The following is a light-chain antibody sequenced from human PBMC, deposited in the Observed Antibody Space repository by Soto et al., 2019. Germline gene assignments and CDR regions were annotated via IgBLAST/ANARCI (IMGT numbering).Light chain of an antibody. J-gene: IGKJ1*01. Sequence: DIQLTQSPSFLPASVGDRVTITCRASQGISSYLAWYQQKPGQAPKLLIYAASTLQSGVPSRVSGSGSGTEVTLTISSLQPEDFATYYCQQLNSYPRTLGQGTKVEIK. CDR2: AAS. CDR1: QGISSY. V-gene: IGKV1-9*01. CDR3: QQLNSYPRT.